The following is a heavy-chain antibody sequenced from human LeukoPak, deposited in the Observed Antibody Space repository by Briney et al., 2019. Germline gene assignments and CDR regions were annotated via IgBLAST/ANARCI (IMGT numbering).Heavy chain of an antibody. V-gene: IGHV4-59*08. CDR1: GGSMTGYY. CDR2: VHSRGGT. J-gene: IGHJ5*02. CDR3: TKLSDCGDDCYDRPHWFDP. Sequence: KTSETLSLTCTVSGGSMTGYYWAWIRQPPGKRLEWIGYVHSRGGTKYSPSLKSRVTVSIDMSKNQFSLNLRSVTAADSATYYCTKLSDCGDDCYDRPHWFDPWGQGSLVTVSS. D-gene: IGHD2-21*02.